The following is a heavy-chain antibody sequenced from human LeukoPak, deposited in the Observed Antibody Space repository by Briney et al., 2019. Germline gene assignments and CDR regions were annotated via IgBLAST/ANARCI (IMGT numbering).Heavy chain of an antibody. J-gene: IGHJ3*02. Sequence: GGSLRLSCAASGFTFSSYSMNWVRQAPGKGLEWVSSISSSSSYIYYADSVKGRFTISRDNAKNSLYLQMNSLRAEDTAVYYCARGRMLVTATTKAFDIWGQGTMVTVSS. V-gene: IGHV3-21*01. D-gene: IGHD2-21*02. CDR3: ARGRMLVTATTKAFDI. CDR1: GFTFSSYS. CDR2: ISSSSSYI.